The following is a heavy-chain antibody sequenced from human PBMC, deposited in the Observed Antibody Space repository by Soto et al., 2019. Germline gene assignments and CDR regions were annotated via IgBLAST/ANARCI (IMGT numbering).Heavy chain of an antibody. V-gene: IGHV5-51*01. CDR3: ARQGAGQGYNHAFDF. CDR2: IYPGDSDT. D-gene: IGHD5-12*01. CDR1: GYSFTTYW. Sequence: GESLKISCKGSGYSFTTYWIAWVRQMPGRGLEWMGIIYPGDSDTRYSPSFQGQVTFSADMSITTAYLHWSSLQASDTAMYYCARQGAGQGYNHAFDFWGQGTLVTVSS. J-gene: IGHJ4*02.